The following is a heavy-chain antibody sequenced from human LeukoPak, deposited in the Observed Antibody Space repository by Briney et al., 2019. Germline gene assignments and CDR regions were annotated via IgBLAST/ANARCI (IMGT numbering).Heavy chain of an antibody. CDR1: GYTFTSYA. Sequence: ASVKVSCKASGYTFTSYAMNWVRQAPGQGLEWMGWISAYNGNTNYAQKLQGRATLTRDMSTSTDYLELSSLRSEDTAVYYCARDNSVRDEAWWFNPWGQGTLVTVSS. V-gene: IGHV1-18*01. CDR3: ARDNSVRDEAWWFNP. J-gene: IGHJ5*02. D-gene: IGHD5-24*01. CDR2: ISAYNGNT.